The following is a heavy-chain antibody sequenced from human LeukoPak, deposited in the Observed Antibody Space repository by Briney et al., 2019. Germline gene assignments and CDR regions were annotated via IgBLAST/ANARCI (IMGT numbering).Heavy chain of an antibody. CDR2: IQYDGSKT. Sequence: GGSLRLSCAASGFTFSSYGMHWVRQTPGKGLEWVAFIQYDGSKTYYTDSVKGRFTISRDNSKNTLWLQMNSLRPEDTALYYCSPLVPFDYWGQGTLVTVSS. CDR1: GFTFSSYG. D-gene: IGHD6-13*01. V-gene: IGHV3-30*02. J-gene: IGHJ4*02. CDR3: SPLVPFDY.